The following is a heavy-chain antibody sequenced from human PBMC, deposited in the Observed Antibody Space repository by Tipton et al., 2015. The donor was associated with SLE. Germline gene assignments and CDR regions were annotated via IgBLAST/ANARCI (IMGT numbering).Heavy chain of an antibody. D-gene: IGHD3-3*01. V-gene: IGHV3-20*04. Sequence: SLRLSCAASGFTFDDYGMSWVRQVPGKGLEWVSGINWNGGSTGYADSVKGRFTISRDNAKNSLYLQMNSLRAEDTAVYYCARRYYDFWSGYSPVGYWGQGTLVTVSS. CDR3: ARRYYDFWSGYSPVGY. J-gene: IGHJ4*02. CDR2: INWNGGST. CDR1: GFTFDDYG.